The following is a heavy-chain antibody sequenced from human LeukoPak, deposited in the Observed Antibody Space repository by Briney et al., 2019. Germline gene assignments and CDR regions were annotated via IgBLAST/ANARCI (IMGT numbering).Heavy chain of an antibody. CDR2: IYYSGST. CDR3: ARGSEGRGLWYDSSGTDY. Sequence: SETLSLTCTVSGGSISSSSYYWGWIRQPPGKGLEWIGSIYYSGSTYYNPSLKSRVTISVDTSKNQFSLKLSSVTAADTAVYYCARGSEGRGLWYDSSGTDYWGQGTLVTVSS. V-gene: IGHV4-39*07. CDR1: GGSISSSSYY. D-gene: IGHD3-22*01. J-gene: IGHJ4*02.